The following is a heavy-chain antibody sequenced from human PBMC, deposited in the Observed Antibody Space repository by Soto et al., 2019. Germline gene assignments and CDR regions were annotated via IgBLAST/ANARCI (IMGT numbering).Heavy chain of an antibody. CDR3: ARDSITRVSSDVPGMDV. CDR1: GFTFTNYA. V-gene: IGHV3-23*01. CDR2: ISAGGVST. Sequence: GGSLRLSCVTSGFTFTNYAMTWVRQGPGKGLEWVSSISAGGVSTYFADSVKGRFTISRDNSKNMLYLQMNSLRSDDTAVYYCARDSITRVSSDVPGMDVWGQGTTVTVSS. D-gene: IGHD3-16*01. J-gene: IGHJ6*02.